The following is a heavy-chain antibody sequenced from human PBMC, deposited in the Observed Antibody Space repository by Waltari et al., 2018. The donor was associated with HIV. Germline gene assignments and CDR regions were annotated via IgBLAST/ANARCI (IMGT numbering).Heavy chain of an antibody. CDR2: IYHSGST. CDR3: ARAGNDLDY. CDR1: GGSISDSYW. J-gene: IGHJ4*02. V-gene: IGHV4-4*02. Sequence: QVQLQESGPGLVKPSGTLSLTCAVPGGSISDSYWWTWVRPPPGKGLEWIGEIYHSGSTNYNPSLLSRVTIALDKSKNQFSLRLTAGTAADTAVYYCARAGNDLDYWGQGTLVAVSS.